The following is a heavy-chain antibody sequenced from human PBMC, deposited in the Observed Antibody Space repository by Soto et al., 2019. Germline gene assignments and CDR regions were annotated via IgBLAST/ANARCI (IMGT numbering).Heavy chain of an antibody. V-gene: IGHV3-30*18. CDR2: ISYDGSNK. CDR3: AKDIVLSSGWYPDYCVMAV. Sequence: GGSLRLSCAASGFTFSNYGMHWVRQAPGKGLEWVAVISYDGSNKYYADSVKGRFTIFRDNSKNTLYLQMNSLRAEDTAMYYCAKDIVLSSGWYPDYCVMAVWGQGTTVTVSS. CDR1: GFTFSNYG. D-gene: IGHD6-19*01. J-gene: IGHJ6*02.